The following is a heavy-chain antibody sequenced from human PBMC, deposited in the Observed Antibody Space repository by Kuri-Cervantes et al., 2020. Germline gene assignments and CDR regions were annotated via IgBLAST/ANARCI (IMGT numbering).Heavy chain of an antibody. V-gene: IGHV1-8*02. CDR1: GYTFTSYG. J-gene: IGHJ1*01. D-gene: IGHD3-10*01. CDR2: MNPNSGHT. CDR3: ARVPRESGAR. Sequence: ASVKVSCKASGYTFTSYGISWVRQATGQGLEWMGYMNPNSGHTGYARKFQGRITMASDTSISTAYMELSSLKSDDTAVYYCARVPRESGARWGQGTLVTVSS.